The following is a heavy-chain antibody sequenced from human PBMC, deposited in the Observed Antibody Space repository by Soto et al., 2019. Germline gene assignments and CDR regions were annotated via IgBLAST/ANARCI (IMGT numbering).Heavy chain of an antibody. D-gene: IGHD3-9*01. CDR2: INSDGSST. J-gene: IGHJ4*02. CDR3: ARQPEYDILTGYYDY. V-gene: IGHV3-74*01. Sequence: GGSLRLSCAASGFTFSSYWMHWVRQAPGKGLVWVSRINSDGSSTSYADSVKGRFTISRDNAKNTLYLQMNSLRAEDTAVYYCARQPEYDILTGYYDYWGQGTLVTVSS. CDR1: GFTFSSYW.